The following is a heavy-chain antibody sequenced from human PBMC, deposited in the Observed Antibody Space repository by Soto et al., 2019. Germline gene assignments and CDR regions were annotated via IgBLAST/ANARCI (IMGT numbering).Heavy chain of an antibody. V-gene: IGHV1-2*02. D-gene: IGHD3-10*01. CDR2: INPNSGGT. CDR3: ATLGAKYFDH. CDR1: GYTFTDYY. J-gene: IGHJ4*02. Sequence: ASVKVSCKASGYTFTDYYIHWLRQAPGQGLEYMGWINPNSGGTNYAQKFQGRVTMTRDTSISTAYVEMSRLGSDDTAIYYCATLGAKYFDHWGQGTLVTVSS.